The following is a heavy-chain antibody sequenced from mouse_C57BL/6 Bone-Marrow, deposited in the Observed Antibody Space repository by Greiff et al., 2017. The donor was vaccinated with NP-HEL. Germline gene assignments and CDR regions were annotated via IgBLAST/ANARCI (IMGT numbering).Heavy chain of an antibody. CDR2: ISSGGDYI. J-gene: IGHJ2*01. CDR3: TRDPDYYGSFDY. D-gene: IGHD1-1*01. Sequence: EVKLMESGEGLVKPGGSLKLSCAASGFTFSSYAMSWVRQTPEKRLEWVAYISSGGDYIYYADTVKGRFTISRDNARNTLYLQMSSLKSEDTAMYYCTRDPDYYGSFDYWGQGTTLTVSS. CDR1: GFTFSSYA. V-gene: IGHV5-9-1*02.